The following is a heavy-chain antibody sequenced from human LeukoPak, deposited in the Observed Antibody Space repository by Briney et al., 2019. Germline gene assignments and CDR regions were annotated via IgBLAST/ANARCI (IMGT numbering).Heavy chain of an antibody. CDR3: TRVPVLLSLAYYDIFPPLDY. CDR1: GFTFSSHW. D-gene: IGHD3-9*01. V-gene: IGHV3-49*03. J-gene: IGHJ4*02. CDR2: IRSKAYGGTT. Sequence: PGGSLRLSCAASGFTFSSHWMYWFRQAPGKGLEWVGFIRSKAYGGTTEYAASVKGRFTISRDDSKSIAYLQMNSLKTEDTAVYYCTRVPVLLSLAYYDIFPPLDYWGQGTLVTVSS.